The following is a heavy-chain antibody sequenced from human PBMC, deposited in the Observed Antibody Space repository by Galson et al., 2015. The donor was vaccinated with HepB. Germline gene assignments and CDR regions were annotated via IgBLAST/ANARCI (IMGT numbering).Heavy chain of an antibody. V-gene: IGHV3-49*04. CDR2: IRSKAYGGTT. D-gene: IGHD6-13*01. Sequence: SLRLSCAASGFTFGDYAMSWVRQAPGKGLEWVGFIRSKAYGGTTEYAASVKGRFTISRDDSKSIAYLQMNSLKTEDTAVYYCTREGSSSWYGYYYYGMDVWGQGTTVTVSS. CDR1: GFTFGDYA. J-gene: IGHJ6*02. CDR3: TREGSSSWYGYYYYGMDV.